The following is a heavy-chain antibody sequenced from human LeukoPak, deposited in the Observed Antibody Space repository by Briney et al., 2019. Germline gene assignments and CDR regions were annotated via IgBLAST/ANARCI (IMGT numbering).Heavy chain of an antibody. CDR2: IYYSGST. J-gene: IGHJ4*02. D-gene: IGHD3-10*01. Sequence: SETLSLTCTVSGGSISSYYWSWIRQPPGKGLEWIWYIYYSGSTNYNPSLKSRVTISVDTSKNQFSLKLSSVTAADTAVYYCARAPTATMVRGAAFDYWGQGTLVTVSS. V-gene: IGHV4-59*12. CDR3: ARAPTATMVRGAAFDY. CDR1: GGSISSYY.